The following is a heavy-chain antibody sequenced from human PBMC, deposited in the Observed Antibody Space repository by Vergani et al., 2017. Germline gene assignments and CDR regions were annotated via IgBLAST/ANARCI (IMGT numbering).Heavy chain of an antibody. CDR1: GGTFSSYA. CDR3: ARVGPTGTTVFDAFDI. D-gene: IGHD1-7*01. CDR2: IIPIFGTA. Sequence: QVQLVQSGAEVKKPGASVKVSCKASGGTFSSYAISWVRQAPGQGLEWMGGIIPIFGTANYAQKFQGRVTITADESTSTAYMELSSRRSEDTAVYYCARVGPTGTTVFDAFDIWGQGTMVTVSS. V-gene: IGHV1-69*01. J-gene: IGHJ3*02.